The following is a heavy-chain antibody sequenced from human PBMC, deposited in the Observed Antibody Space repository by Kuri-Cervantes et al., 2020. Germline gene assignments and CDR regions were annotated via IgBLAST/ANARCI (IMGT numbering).Heavy chain of an antibody. CDR2: ISYDGSNK. Sequence: GGSLRLSCAASGFTFSSYAMHWVRQAPGKGLEWVAVISYDGSNKYYADSVKGRFTISRDNSKNTLHLQMNSLRAEDTAVYYCARGGSCTNGVCYRYYYGMDVWGQGTTVTVSS. V-gene: IGHV3-30-3*01. CDR1: GFTFSSYA. CDR3: ARGGSCTNGVCYRYYYGMDV. J-gene: IGHJ6*02. D-gene: IGHD2-8*01.